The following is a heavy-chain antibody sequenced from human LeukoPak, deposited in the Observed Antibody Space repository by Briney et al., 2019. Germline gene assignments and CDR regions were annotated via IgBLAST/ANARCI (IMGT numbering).Heavy chain of an antibody. CDR2: LTGSGVGT. J-gene: IGHJ4*02. Sequence: GGSLRLSCAASGFTFSSYAMSWVRQAPGKGLEWVSGLTGSGVGTYYADSVKGRFIISRDNSKNTLFLLLNSLRAEDTAVYYCVKSHKWSSAYFNIWGQGTLVTVSS. CDR1: GFTFSSYA. CDR3: VKSHKWSSAYFNI. V-gene: IGHV3-23*01. D-gene: IGHD2-8*01.